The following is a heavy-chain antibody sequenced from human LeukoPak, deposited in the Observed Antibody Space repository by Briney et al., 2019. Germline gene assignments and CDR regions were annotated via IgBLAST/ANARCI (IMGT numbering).Heavy chain of an antibody. CDR1: GYTFTNYA. Sequence: GASVKVSCKASGYTFTNYAMHWVRQAPGQRLEWMGWISAYNGNTNYAQNLQGRVTMTTDTSTSTAYMELRNLRSDDTAVYYCARPYMGAVAGTGYYYYYIDVWGKGTTVTVSS. CDR2: ISAYNGNT. CDR3: ARPYMGAVAGTGYYYYYIDV. J-gene: IGHJ6*03. V-gene: IGHV1-18*01. D-gene: IGHD6-19*01.